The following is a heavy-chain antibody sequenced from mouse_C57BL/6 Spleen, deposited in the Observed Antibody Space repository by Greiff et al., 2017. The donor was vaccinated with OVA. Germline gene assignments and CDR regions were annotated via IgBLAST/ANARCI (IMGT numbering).Heavy chain of an antibody. CDR2: IDPSDSYT. CDR3: ARLASEAY. CDR1: GYTFTSYW. J-gene: IGHJ3*01. D-gene: IGHD6-1*01. V-gene: IGHV1-50*01. Sequence: QVQLQQPGAELVKPGASVKLSCKASGYTFTSYWMQWVKQRPGQGLEWIGEIDPSDSYTNYNQKFKGKATLTVDTSSSTAYMQLSSLTAEDSAVYYCARLASEAYWGQGTLVTVSA.